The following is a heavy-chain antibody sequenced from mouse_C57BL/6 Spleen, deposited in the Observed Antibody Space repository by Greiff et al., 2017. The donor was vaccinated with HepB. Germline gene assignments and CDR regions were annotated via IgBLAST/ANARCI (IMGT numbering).Heavy chain of an antibody. CDR2: IHPNSGST. CDR3: ARETAQATPFAY. V-gene: IGHV1-64*01. J-gene: IGHJ3*01. CDR1: GYTFTSYW. Sequence: VQLQQPGAELVKPGASVKLSCKASGYTFTSYWMHWVKQRPGQGLEWIGMIHPNSGSTNYNEKFKSKATLTVDKSSSTAYMQLSSLTSEDSVVYYCARETAQATPFAYWGQGTLVTVSA. D-gene: IGHD3-2*02.